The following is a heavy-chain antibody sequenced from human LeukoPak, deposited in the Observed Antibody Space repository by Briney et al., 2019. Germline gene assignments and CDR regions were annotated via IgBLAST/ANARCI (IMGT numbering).Heavy chain of an antibody. CDR1: GGSVSSSSYY. J-gene: IGHJ4*02. CDR2: IYYSGST. Sequence: SETLSLTCTVSGGSVSSSSYYWGWIRQPPGKGLEWIGSIYYSGSTYYNPSLKSRVTISVDTSKNQFSLKLSSVTAADTAVYYCAATDVTGEDYWGQGTLVTVSS. D-gene: IGHD7-27*01. V-gene: IGHV4-39*01. CDR3: AATDVTGEDY.